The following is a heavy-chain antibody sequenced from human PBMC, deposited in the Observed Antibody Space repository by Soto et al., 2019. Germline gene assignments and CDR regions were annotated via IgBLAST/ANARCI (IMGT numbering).Heavy chain of an antibody. CDR2: ISAYNGNT. CDR3: AVVAATPYYYYYMDV. V-gene: IGHV1-18*01. Sequence: ASVKVSCKASGYTFTSYGISWVRQAPGQGLEWMGWISAYNGNTNYAQKLQGRVTMTTDTSTSTAYMELRSLRSDDTAVYYCAVVAATPYYYYYMDVWGKGTTVTVSS. J-gene: IGHJ6*03. CDR1: GYTFTSYG. D-gene: IGHD2-15*01.